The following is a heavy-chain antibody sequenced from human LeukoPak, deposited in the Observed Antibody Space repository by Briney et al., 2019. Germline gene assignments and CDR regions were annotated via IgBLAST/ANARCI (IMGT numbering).Heavy chain of an antibody. CDR1: GVSFSNYA. CDR2: ISYDGTKT. Sequence: GGSLRLSWAPSGVSFSNYALDWVRQAPGKGLEWVAAISYDGTKTYHTDSVKGRFTISRDDPDNTLSLQMDSLRGEDSGLYYCASSTTVAGTFWFDPWGQGTLVIVSS. D-gene: IGHD6-19*01. J-gene: IGHJ5*02. CDR3: ASSTTVAGTFWFDP. V-gene: IGHV3-30*04.